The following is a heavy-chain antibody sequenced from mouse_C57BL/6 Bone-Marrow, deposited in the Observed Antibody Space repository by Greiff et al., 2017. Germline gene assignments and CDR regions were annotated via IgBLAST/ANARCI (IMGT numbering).Heavy chain of an antibody. D-gene: IGHD1-1*01. CDR1: GYTFTSYW. V-gene: IGHV1-50*01. Sequence: QVQLQQPGAELVKPGASVKLSCKASGYTFTSYWMQWVKQRPGQGLEWIGEIDPSDSYTNYNQKFKGKATLTVDTSSSTAYMQLSSLTSEDSAVYYCARGAGLLLRSCYWGQGTSVTVSS. CDR2: IDPSDSYT. CDR3: ARGAGLLLRSCY. J-gene: IGHJ4*01.